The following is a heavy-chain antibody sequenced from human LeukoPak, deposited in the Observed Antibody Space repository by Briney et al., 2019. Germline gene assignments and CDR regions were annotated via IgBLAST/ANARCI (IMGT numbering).Heavy chain of an antibody. J-gene: IGHJ4*02. CDR1: GGSISSGGYY. D-gene: IGHD1-26*01. CDR2: IYSSGST. V-gene: IGHV4-30-4*08. Sequence: PSQTLSLTCTVSGGSISSGGYYWSWIRQPPGKGLEWIGYIYSSGSTYYNPSLKSRVTISVDTSKNQISLKVSSVTAADTAVYYGARDRYSGSLHDFDYWGQGTLVTVSS. CDR3: ARDRYSGSLHDFDY.